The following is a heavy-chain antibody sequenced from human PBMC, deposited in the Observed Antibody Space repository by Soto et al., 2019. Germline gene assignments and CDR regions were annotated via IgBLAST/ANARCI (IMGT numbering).Heavy chain of an antibody. CDR3: ARHSTPAYYDFWSGYLEYFQH. CDR1: GGSVSSSSYY. Sequence: SETLSLTCTVSGGSVSSSSYYWGWIRQPPGKGLEWIGSIYYSGSTYYKPSLKSRVTISVDTSKNQFSLKLSSVTAADTAVYYCARHSTPAYYDFWSGYLEYFQHWGQGTLVTVS. V-gene: IGHV4-39*01. D-gene: IGHD3-3*01. CDR2: IYYSGST. J-gene: IGHJ1*01.